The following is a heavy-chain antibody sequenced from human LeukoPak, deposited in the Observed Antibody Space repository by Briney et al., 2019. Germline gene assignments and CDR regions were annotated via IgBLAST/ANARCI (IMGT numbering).Heavy chain of an antibody. CDR1: GGSFSGYY. CDR2: INHSGST. V-gene: IGHV4-34*01. D-gene: IGHD6-19*01. J-gene: IGHJ6*02. CDR3: AIWLVPTDGMDV. Sequence: SETLSLTCAVYGGSFSGYYWSWIRQPPGKGLEWIGEINHSGSTNYNPPLKSRVTISVDTSKNQFSLKLSSVTAADTAVYYCAIWLVPTDGMDVWGQGTTVTVSS.